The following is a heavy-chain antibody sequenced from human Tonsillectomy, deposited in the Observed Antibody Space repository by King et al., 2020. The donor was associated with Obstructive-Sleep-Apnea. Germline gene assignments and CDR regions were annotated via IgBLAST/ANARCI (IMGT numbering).Heavy chain of an antibody. D-gene: IGHD3-10*01. CDR1: GGSISSADYY. Sequence: VPLQESGPGLVKPSQTLSLTCTVSGGSISSADYYWRWIRQPPGKGLEWIGYIYYSGSTYYNSSLKSRVTISADTSKNQFSLKLSSVTAADTAVYYCARSDYYASGSPYWGQGTLVTVSS. CDR2: IYYSGST. CDR3: ARSDYYASGSPY. J-gene: IGHJ4*02. V-gene: IGHV4-30-4*01.